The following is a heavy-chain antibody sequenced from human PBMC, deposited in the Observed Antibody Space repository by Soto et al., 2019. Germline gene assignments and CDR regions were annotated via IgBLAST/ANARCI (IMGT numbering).Heavy chain of an antibody. CDR2: ISGYNGLT. V-gene: IGHV1-18*04. D-gene: IGHD3-10*01. CDR3: ARAEGIRGFDS. CDR1: GYTFSNYG. J-gene: IGHJ4*02. Sequence: QVQLVQSGEEVKKSGASVKVSCKASGYTFSNYGISWVRQAPGQGLEWMGWISGYNGLTAYAQNVQGRVTMTIDTPTTPDFLEMTGRRSNDTAVYYFARAEGIRGFDSWGQGTLVTVSS.